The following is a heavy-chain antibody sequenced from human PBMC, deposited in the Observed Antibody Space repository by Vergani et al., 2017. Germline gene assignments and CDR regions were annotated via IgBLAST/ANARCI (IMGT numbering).Heavy chain of an antibody. CDR3: VSDLDSRGPFDV. J-gene: IGHJ4*01. CDR2: VFHLGTV. V-gene: IGHV4-38-2*02. CDR1: GASITRGNY. Sequence: QVQLQESGPGLLKTSETLSLTCNVSGASITRGNYWGWVRQSPGTCLGWIAGVFHLGTVYYNPSLRSRVRISIDAYNVLSLRLQSVTAADTAVYFCVSDLDSRGPFDVWGQGSLVTVSS. D-gene: IGHD3-22*01.